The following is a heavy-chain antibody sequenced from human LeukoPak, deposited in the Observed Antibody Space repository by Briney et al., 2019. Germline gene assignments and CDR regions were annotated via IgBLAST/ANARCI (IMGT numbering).Heavy chain of an antibody. D-gene: IGHD3-3*01. Sequence: GATVKISCKASGYTFTDYYMHWVQQAPGKGLEWMGRVDPEDGETIYAEKFQGRVTITADTSTDTAYMELSSLRSEDTAVYYCATAGPFSYDFWSGYPPDYWGQGTLVTVSS. V-gene: IGHV1-69-2*01. J-gene: IGHJ4*02. CDR2: VDPEDGET. CDR1: GYTFTDYY. CDR3: ATAGPFSYDFWSGYPPDY.